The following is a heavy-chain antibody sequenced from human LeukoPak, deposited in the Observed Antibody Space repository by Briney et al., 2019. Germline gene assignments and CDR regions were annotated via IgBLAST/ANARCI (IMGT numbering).Heavy chain of an antibody. V-gene: IGHV4-59*08. J-gene: IGHJ6*04. CDR1: GGSISSYY. D-gene: IGHD2-2*02. Sequence: SETLSLTCTVSGGSISSYYWSWLRQPPGKGLEWIGYFYYSGSTNYNPSLKSRVTISVDTSKNQLSLKLSSVTAADTAVYYCARHPFYCSSTSCYMMDIWGKGTTVTVSS. CDR3: ARHPFYCSSTSCYMMDI. CDR2: FYYSGST.